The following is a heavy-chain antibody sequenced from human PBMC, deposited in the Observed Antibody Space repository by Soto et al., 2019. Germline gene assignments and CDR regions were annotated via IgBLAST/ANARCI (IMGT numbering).Heavy chain of an antibody. CDR2: INHSGST. CDR1: GGTFSGYY. J-gene: IGHJ5*02. Sequence: PSETLSLTYAVYGGTFSGYYWSWIRQPPGTGLEWIGEINHSGSTNYNPSLKSRVTISVDTSKNQFSLKLSSVTAADTAVYYCARVSYYYGSGSYLRWFDPWGQGTLVTVSS. CDR3: ARVSYYYGSGSYLRWFDP. V-gene: IGHV4-34*01. D-gene: IGHD3-10*01.